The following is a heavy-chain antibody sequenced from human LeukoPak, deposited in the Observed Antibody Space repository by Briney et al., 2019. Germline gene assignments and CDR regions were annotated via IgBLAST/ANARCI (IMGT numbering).Heavy chain of an antibody. J-gene: IGHJ3*02. CDR3: GRDTVGYGGAFDI. CDR1: GFTFSTYA. D-gene: IGHD5-18*01. V-gene: IGHV3-23*01. Sequence: GGSLRLSCAAFGFTFSTYAMSWVRQAPGKGLEWVSGIVGSDGSIYYADSVKGRSTISRDNSKNTLYLQVNSLRPEDTAVYYCGRDTVGYGGAFDIWGQGTMVTVSS. CDR2: IVGSDGSI.